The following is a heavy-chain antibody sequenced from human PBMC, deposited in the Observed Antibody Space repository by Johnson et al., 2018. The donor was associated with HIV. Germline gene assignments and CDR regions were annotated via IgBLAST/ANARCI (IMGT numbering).Heavy chain of an antibody. J-gene: IGHJ3*02. V-gene: IGHV3-33*05. CDR1: GFTFSNYG. D-gene: IGHD5-24*01. Sequence: QVQLVESGGGVVQPGGSLRFSCAAFGFTFSNYGMHWVRQAPGKGLEWVAVISYDGSEKYYVDSVKGRFTISRDNAKNSLYLQMNSLRAEDTAVYYCARDGPWLQSQRDAFDIWGQGTMVTVS. CDR2: ISYDGSEK. CDR3: ARDGPWLQSQRDAFDI.